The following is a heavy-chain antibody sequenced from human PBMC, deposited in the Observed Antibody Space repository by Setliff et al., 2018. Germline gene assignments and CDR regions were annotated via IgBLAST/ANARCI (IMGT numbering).Heavy chain of an antibody. Sequence: KSSETLSLTCTVSGGSISSYYWSWIRQPAGKGLEWIEHIYIGGSANYNPSLKSRVTMSIDTSKNQFSLKLNSVTAADMAVYYCAREQWLDPPGYYYMDVWAKGTTVTVSS. D-gene: IGHD6-19*01. CDR3: AREQWLDPPGYYYMDV. CDR1: GGSISSYY. V-gene: IGHV4-4*07. CDR2: IYIGGSA. J-gene: IGHJ6*03.